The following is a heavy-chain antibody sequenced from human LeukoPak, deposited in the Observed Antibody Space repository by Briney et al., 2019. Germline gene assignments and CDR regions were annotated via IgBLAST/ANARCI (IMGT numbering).Heavy chain of an antibody. V-gene: IGHV1-69*02. CDR1: GGIFTSYT. CDR2: VVPLLGIA. CDR3: VRDDAASAYAAGDY. J-gene: IGHJ4*02. D-gene: IGHD5-12*01. Sequence: ASVKVSCKASGGIFTSYTISWVRQAPGQGLEWMGRVVPLLGIANYAQKFQGRVTIFAEKSTRTVYMQLSGLTSEDTAIYYCVRDDAASAYAAGDYWGQGTLVTVSS.